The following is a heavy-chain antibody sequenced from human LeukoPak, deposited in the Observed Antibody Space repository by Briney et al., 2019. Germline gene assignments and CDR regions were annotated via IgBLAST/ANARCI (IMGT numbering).Heavy chain of an antibody. Sequence: ASVKVSCKASGYTFTSYGISWVRQAPGQGLEWMGWISAYNGNTNYAQKLQGRVTMTTDTSTNTAYMELRSLRSDDTAVYYCAREPYYYDSSGYYRIYYFDYWGQGTLVTVSS. D-gene: IGHD3-22*01. CDR3: AREPYYYDSSGYYRIYYFDY. J-gene: IGHJ4*02. V-gene: IGHV1-18*01. CDR1: GYTFTSYG. CDR2: ISAYNGNT.